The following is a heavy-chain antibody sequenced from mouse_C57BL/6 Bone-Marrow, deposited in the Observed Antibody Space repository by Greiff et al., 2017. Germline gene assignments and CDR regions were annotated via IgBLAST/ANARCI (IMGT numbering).Heavy chain of an antibody. CDR3: TGLGLGDYDWYFDV. J-gene: IGHJ1*03. CDR2: IRLKSDNYAT. CDR1: GFTFSNYW. D-gene: IGHD2-4*01. Sequence: EVKVVESGGGLVQPGGSMKLSCVASGFTFSNYWMNWVRQSPEKGLEWVAQIRLKSDNYATHYAESVKGRFTISRDDSKSSVYLQMNNLRAEDTGIEYCTGLGLGDYDWYFDVWGTGTTVTVSS. V-gene: IGHV6-3*01.